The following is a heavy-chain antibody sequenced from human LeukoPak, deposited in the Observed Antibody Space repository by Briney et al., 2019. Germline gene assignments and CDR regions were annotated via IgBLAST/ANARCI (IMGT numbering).Heavy chain of an antibody. CDR1: GYSFTGYD. Sequence: ASVKVSCKASGYSFTGYDIIWVRQATGQGLEWMGWMNPTNGDTGYAQKFQGRLTMTRSTSIKTAYMDLSSLTSEDTAIYYCATSAPAEIAVATTWGQGTRVTVSS. V-gene: IGHV1-8*01. J-gene: IGHJ4*02. CDR3: ATSAPAEIAVATT. D-gene: IGHD6-19*01. CDR2: MNPTNGDT.